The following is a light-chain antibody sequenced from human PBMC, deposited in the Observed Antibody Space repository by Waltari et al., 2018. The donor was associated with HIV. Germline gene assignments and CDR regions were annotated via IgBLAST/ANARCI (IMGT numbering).Light chain of an antibody. Sequence: EIVMTQSPASLSVSPGERVTLSCRARQSVSSDVAWYQQKPGLAPRLLIYGASTRDTGIPPRFSGSGSGTAFTLTISSLQSEDFAVYYCHQYHNWPRTFGQGTKVEIK. CDR1: QSVSSD. CDR2: GAS. CDR3: HQYHNWPRT. V-gene: IGKV3-15*01. J-gene: IGKJ1*01.